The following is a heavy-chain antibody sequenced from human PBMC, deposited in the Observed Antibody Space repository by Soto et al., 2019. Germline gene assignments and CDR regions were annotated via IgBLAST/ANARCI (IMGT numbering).Heavy chain of an antibody. J-gene: IGHJ5*02. Sequence: SSVKVSCKASGGTFSSYAISWVRQAPGQGLEWMGGIIPIFGTANYAQKFQGRVTITADESTSTAYMELSSLRSEDTAVYYCARDYEAAGTFNWFDPWGQVTLVTVSS. CDR3: ARDYEAAGTFNWFDP. CDR2: IIPIFGTA. D-gene: IGHD6-13*01. CDR1: GGTFSSYA. V-gene: IGHV1-69*13.